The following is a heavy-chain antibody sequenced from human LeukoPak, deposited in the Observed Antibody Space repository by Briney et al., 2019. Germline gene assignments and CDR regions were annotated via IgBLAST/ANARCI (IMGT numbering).Heavy chain of an antibody. CDR2: ISAYNGNT. J-gene: IGHJ4*02. Sequence: ASVKVSCKASSYTFTSYGISWLRQAPGQGLEWMGWISAYNGNTNYAKKLQGRVTMTPDTSTSPAYMELRSLRSDDTAVYHCARASVYYAFWSGYYTGDHWGQGPLVPVSS. D-gene: IGHD3-3*01. CDR3: ARASVYYAFWSGYYTGDH. CDR1: SYTFTSYG. V-gene: IGHV1-18*01.